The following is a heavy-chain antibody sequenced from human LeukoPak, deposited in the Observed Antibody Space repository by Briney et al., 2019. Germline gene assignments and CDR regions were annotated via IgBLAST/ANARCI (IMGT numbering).Heavy chain of an antibody. V-gene: IGHV6-1*01. CDR2: TYYRSKWYN. D-gene: IGHD2-21*02. CDR1: RDSVSSNSAA. Sequence: SQTLSLTCAIYRDSVSSNSAAWNWIRQSQSRGLEWLGRTYYRSKWYNDYAVSVKSRITINPDTSKNQFSLQLNSVTPEDTAVYYCARAQLAYCGGDCFLELDYWGQGTLVTVSS. CDR3: ARAQLAYCGGDCFLELDY. J-gene: IGHJ4*02.